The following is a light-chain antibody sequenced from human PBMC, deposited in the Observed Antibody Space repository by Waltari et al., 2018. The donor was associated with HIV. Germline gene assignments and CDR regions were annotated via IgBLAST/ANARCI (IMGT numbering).Light chain of an antibody. Sequence: QFALTQPASVSGSPGQSITISCTGTSSAVGGYTYVSRYQQHPGKAPKLMIYHVSNRPSGVSNRFSGSKSGNTASLTISGLQAEDEADYYCSSYTSSNTLVIFGGGTKLTVL. CDR1: SSAVGGYTY. V-gene: IGLV2-14*03. CDR3: SSYTSSNTLVI. CDR2: HVS. J-gene: IGLJ2*01.